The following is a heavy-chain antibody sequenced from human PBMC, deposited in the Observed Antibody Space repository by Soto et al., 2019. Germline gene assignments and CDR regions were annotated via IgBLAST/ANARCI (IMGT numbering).Heavy chain of an antibody. CDR2: ISGVRDYI. J-gene: IGHJ4*02. Sequence: GGSLRLSCAASGFTFSDYPLHWVRRAPGKGLEWVSSISGVRDYIRYADSVKGRFAISRDNAKTSLYLQMNSLTAEDTAVYYCAREGVHNYTEYYFDYWGQGTLVTVSS. V-gene: IGHV3-21*06. CDR3: AREGVHNYTEYYFDY. D-gene: IGHD3-10*01. CDR1: GFTFSDYP.